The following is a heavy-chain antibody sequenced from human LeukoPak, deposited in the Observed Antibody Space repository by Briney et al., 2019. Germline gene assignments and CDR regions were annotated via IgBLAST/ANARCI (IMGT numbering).Heavy chain of an antibody. D-gene: IGHD3/OR15-3a*01. CDR1: GFTFSIYT. J-gene: IGHJ1*01. CDR2: ISSSSNYI. V-gene: IGHV3-21*01. CDR3: ARSTMIFGVGNFQD. Sequence: GGSLRLSCAASGFTFSIYTMNWVRQAPGKGLEWVSSISSSSNYIYYADSVKGRFTISRDNAKNSLYLQMNSLRAEDTSVYYCARSTMIFGVGNFQDWGQGTLVTVSS.